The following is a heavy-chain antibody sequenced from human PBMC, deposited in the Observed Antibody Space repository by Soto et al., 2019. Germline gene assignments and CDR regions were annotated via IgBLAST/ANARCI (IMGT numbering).Heavy chain of an antibody. CDR1: GDSVSSNSAA. CDR2: TYYRSKWYN. J-gene: IGHJ5*02. CDR3: ARERKYQLLSWYWFDP. V-gene: IGHV6-1*01. Sequence: SQTLSLTCAISGDSVSSNSAAWNWIRQSPSRGLEWLGRTYYRSKWYNDYAVSVKSRITINPDTSANQFSLQLDSVTPEDTAVYYCARERKYQLLSWYWFDPWGQGTLVTVSS. D-gene: IGHD2-2*01.